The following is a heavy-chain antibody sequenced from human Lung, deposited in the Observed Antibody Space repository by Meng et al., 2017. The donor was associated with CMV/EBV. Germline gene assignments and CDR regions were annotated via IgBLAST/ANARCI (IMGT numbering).Heavy chain of an antibody. CDR1: GYTFSTYT. D-gene: IGHD3-22*01. V-gene: IGHV7-4-1*02. J-gene: IGHJ4*02. Sequence: QVQVVQSGSELKKPGASVKVSCKASGYTFSTYTINWVRQAHGRGLEWMGWISTNTGTPTYTQGFTGRFVFSLDTSVSTAYLQISSLKAEDTAVYYCARGDYYDSSGLDYWGQGTLVTVSS. CDR2: ISTNTGTP. CDR3: ARGDYYDSSGLDY.